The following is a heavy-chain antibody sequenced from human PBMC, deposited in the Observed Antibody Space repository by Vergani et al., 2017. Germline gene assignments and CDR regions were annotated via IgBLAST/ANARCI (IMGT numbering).Heavy chain of an antibody. D-gene: IGHD2-2*01. CDR2: ISWNSGSI. Sequence: EVQLVESGGGLVQPGRSLRLSCAASGFTFDDYDMHWVRQAPGKGLEWVSGISWNSGSIGYADSVKGRFTISRDNAKNALYLQMNRLRAEDTALYYCAKGIDCSSTSCYSPWNAFDIWGQGTMVTVSS. CDR3: AKGIDCSSTSCYSPWNAFDI. J-gene: IGHJ3*02. V-gene: IGHV3-9*01. CDR1: GFTFDDYD.